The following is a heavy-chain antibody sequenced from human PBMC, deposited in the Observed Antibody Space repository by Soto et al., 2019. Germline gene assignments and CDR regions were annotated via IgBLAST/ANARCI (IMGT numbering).Heavy chain of an antibody. CDR3: ARVSWRGYFASVVFLFDA. V-gene: IGHV3-20*04. CDR1: GFTFDDYG. Sequence: PGGSLRLSCAASGFTFDDYGMSWVRQAPGKGLEWVSGINWNGGSAGYRDSVQGRSTISRDNADNSLYLQMDSLRAEDTAVYYYARVSWRGYFASVVFLFDAWGGGTLVTVSS. D-gene: IGHD3-3*01. CDR2: INWNGGSA. J-gene: IGHJ5*02.